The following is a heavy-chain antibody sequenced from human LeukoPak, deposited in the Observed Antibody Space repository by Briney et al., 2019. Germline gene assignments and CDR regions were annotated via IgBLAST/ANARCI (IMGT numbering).Heavy chain of an antibody. V-gene: IGHV4-38-2*02. J-gene: IGHJ4*02. CDR3: ARDYYYETTGPLDY. Sequence: PSETLSLTCTVSGYSISSGYYWGWIRQPPGKGLEWIGSIYYSGSTYYNPSLKSRVTISVDTSKNQFSLKLNSVTAADTAVYFCARDYYYETTGPLDYWGQGTLVTVSS. D-gene: IGHD3-22*01. CDR2: IYYSGST. CDR1: GYSISSGYY.